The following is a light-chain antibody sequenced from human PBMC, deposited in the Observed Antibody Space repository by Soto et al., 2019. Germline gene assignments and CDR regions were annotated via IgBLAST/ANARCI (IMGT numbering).Light chain of an antibody. CDR3: QQYGSSPELT. J-gene: IGKJ4*01. CDR2: GAS. Sequence: ETVLTQSPATLSLSPGERATLSRRARQSVSNNYLAWYQQKPGQAPKLLIYGASSRATGIPDRLSGSGSGTDFTLTISRLEPEDFAVYYCQQYGSSPELTFGGGTKVDI. CDR1: QSVSNNY. V-gene: IGKV3-20*01.